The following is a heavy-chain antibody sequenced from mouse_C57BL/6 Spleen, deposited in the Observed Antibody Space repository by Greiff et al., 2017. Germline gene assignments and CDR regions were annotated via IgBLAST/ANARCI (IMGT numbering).Heavy chain of an antibody. Sequence: QVQLQQPGAELVKPGASVKLSCKASGYTFTSYWMHWVKQRPGQGLEWIGMIHPNSGSTNYNEKFKSKATLTVDKSSSTAYMQRSSLTSDDSAVYYCARFPIYYYGSSYVGNAMDYWGQGTSVTVSS. V-gene: IGHV1-64*01. CDR1: GYTFTSYW. D-gene: IGHD1-1*01. CDR2: IHPNSGST. CDR3: ARFPIYYYGSSYVGNAMDY. J-gene: IGHJ4*01.